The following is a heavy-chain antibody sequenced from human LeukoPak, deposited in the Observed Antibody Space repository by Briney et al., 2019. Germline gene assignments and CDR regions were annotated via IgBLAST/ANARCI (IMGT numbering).Heavy chain of an antibody. CDR1: GFTFSSYW. D-gene: IGHD3-3*01. CDR2: IKQDGSEK. V-gene: IGHV3-7*01. CDR3: ARGAGYYDFWSGYLAPNDY. J-gene: IGHJ4*02. Sequence: GGSLRLSCAASGFTFSSYWMSWVRQAPGKGLEWVANIKQDGSEKYYVDSVKGRFTISRDNAKNSLYLQMNSLRAEDTAVYYCARGAGYYDFWSGYLAPNDYWGQGTLVTVSP.